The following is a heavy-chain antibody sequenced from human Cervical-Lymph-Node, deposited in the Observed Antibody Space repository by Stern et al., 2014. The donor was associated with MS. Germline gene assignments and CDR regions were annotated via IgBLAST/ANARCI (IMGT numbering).Heavy chain of an antibody. D-gene: IGHD3-9*01. J-gene: IGHJ4*02. CDR3: ARSVLTGYSLDY. Sequence: QVTLKESGPALVKPTQTLTLTCTFSGFSISTNGMCVSWIRQPPGTPLEWLALIGWDDDKYYSTSLKTRLTISKDTSKNQGVLTMTNMDPVDTATYYCARSVLTGYSLDYWGQGTLVTVSS. CDR1: GFSISTNGMC. V-gene: IGHV2-70*01. CDR2: IGWDDDK.